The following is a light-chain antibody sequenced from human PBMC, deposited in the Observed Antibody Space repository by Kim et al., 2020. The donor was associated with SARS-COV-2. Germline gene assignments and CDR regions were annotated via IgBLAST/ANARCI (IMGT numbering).Light chain of an antibody. Sequence: GDRVTITCGASQSVSRRVAWYQQKPGKAPRLLIYKASNLESGVPSRFSGSGSGTEFTLTISSLQPDDFATYYCQQSNSYPYTFGQGTKLEI. V-gene: IGKV1-5*03. CDR2: KAS. CDR1: QSVSRR. CDR3: QQSNSYPYT. J-gene: IGKJ2*01.